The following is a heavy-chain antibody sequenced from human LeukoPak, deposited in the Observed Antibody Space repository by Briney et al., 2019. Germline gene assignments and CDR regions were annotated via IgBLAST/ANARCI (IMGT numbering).Heavy chain of an antibody. CDR2: IYSGGST. CDR1: GFTVSSNY. J-gene: IGHJ6*02. D-gene: IGHD6-19*01. V-gene: IGHV3-53*01. CDR3: RAVAGTDYYYGMDV. Sequence: GGSLRLSCAASGFTVSSNYMRWVRQAPGKGLEWVSVIYSGGSTYYADSVKGRFTISRDNSKNTLYLQMNSLRAEDTAVCYCRAVAGTDYYYGMDVWGQGTTVTVSS.